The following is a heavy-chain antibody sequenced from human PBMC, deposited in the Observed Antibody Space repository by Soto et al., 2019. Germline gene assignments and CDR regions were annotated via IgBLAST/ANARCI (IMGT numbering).Heavy chain of an antibody. J-gene: IGHJ3*02. CDR1: GGSISSYC. CDR3: ARHIVVVTALDAFDI. D-gene: IGHD2-21*02. Sequence: SETLSLTCTVSGGSISSYCWSWIRQPPGKGLEWIGYIYYSGSTNYNPSLKSRVTISVDTSKNQFSLKLSSVTAADTAVYYCARHIVVVTALDAFDIWGQGTMVTVSS. V-gene: IGHV4-59*01. CDR2: IYYSGST.